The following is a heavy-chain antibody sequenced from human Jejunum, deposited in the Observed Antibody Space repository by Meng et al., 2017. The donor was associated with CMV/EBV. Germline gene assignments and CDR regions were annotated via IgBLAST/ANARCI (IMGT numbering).Heavy chain of an antibody. V-gene: IGHV1-3*01. J-gene: IGHJ4*02. CDR1: GYNFISNV. Sequence: KASGYNFISNVMHWVRQAPGQRLEWMGWINAGNGHTSYSQNFQGRVTFTRDTSASTVYMELNSLTSEDTAVYYCAREGAVSGLDLDYWGQGSLVTVSS. D-gene: IGHD6-19*01. CDR3: AREGAVSGLDLDY. CDR2: INAGNGHT.